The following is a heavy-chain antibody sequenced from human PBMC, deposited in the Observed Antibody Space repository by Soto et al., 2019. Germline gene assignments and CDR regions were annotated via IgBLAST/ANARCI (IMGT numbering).Heavy chain of an antibody. V-gene: IGHV1-69*06. Sequence: ASVKVSCKASGGTFSSYAISWVRQAPGQGLEWMGGIIPIFGTANYAQKFQGRVTITADKSTSTAYMELSSLRSEDTAVYYCARGAAGVRGVIWGLARYYFDYWG. CDR2: IIPIFGTA. J-gene: IGHJ4*01. D-gene: IGHD3-10*01. CDR1: GGTFSSYA. CDR3: ARGAAGVRGVIWGLARYYFDY.